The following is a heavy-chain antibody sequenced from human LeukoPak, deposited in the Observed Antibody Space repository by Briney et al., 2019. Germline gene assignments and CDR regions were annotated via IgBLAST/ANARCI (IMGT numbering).Heavy chain of an antibody. V-gene: IGHV1-2*02. D-gene: IGHD6-19*01. CDR3: ARDRVGSGWPRPWYFEF. CDR2: INPNTGAT. CDR1: GYTFTGYY. Sequence: GASVKVSCKPSGYTFTGYYLHWGRQAPGQGLEWMGWINPNTGATIYVEPFQGRVTMTRDTSIDTAYMEMRSLRSDDTAVYYCARDRVGSGWPRPWYFEFWGQGTLITVSS. J-gene: IGHJ4*02.